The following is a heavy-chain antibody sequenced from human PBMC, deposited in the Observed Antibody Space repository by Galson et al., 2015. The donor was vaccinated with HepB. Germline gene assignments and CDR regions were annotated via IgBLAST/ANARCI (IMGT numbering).Heavy chain of an antibody. CDR2: IYPGDSDT. Sequence: QSGAEVKEPGDSLKISCTGSGYSFSNYWIGWVRQMPGKGLEWMGIIYPGDSDTRYSPSFQGQVTISADKSISTAYLQWSSLKASDTAIYYCARLHGSGSYFNYWGQGTLVTVSS. D-gene: IGHD3-10*01. CDR3: ARLHGSGSYFNY. CDR1: GYSFSNYW. V-gene: IGHV5-51*01. J-gene: IGHJ4*02.